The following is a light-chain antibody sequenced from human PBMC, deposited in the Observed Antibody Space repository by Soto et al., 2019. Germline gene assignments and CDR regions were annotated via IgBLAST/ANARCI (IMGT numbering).Light chain of an antibody. Sequence: NFMLTQPHSVSESPGKTVTISCTRSSGSIASNYVQWYQQRPGSSPTTVIYEDNQRPSGVPDRFSGSIDSSSNSASLTISGLKTDDEADDYCQYLESSDQVFGGGTKLTVL. J-gene: IGLJ3*02. CDR1: SGSIASNY. V-gene: IGLV6-57*01. CDR2: EDN. CDR3: QYLESSDQV.